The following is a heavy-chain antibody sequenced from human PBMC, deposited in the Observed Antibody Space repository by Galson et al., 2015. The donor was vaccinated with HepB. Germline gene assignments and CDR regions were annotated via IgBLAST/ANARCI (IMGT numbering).Heavy chain of an antibody. J-gene: IGHJ4*02. CDR1: GFSFSGWP. V-gene: IGHV3-30*04. CDR2: IFYDGSHK. CDR3: ARKMAAARPYFDY. D-gene: IGHD6-13*01. Sequence: SLRLSCAASGFSFSGWPMHWVRQAPGKRPEWMAAIFYDGSHKFYADSVRGRFTISRDNSKNMLYLQMNSLRVEDTAVYYCARKMAAARPYFDYWGQGTLVTVSS.